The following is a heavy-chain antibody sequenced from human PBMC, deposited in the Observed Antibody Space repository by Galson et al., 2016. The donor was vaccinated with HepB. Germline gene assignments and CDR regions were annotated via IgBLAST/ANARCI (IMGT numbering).Heavy chain of an antibody. V-gene: IGHV3-11*01. CDR2: FSLGGSTV. J-gene: IGHJ4*02. CDR1: GFTFSDDY. Sequence: GSLRLSCAASGFTFSDDYISWIRQTPGKGLEWISYFSLGGSTVYYADSVRGRFTVSRANGENSVFLQMNSLTAEDTAVYYCARVDTYYDSSGYPAFWGQGTLVTVSS. CDR3: ARVDTYYDSSGYPAF. D-gene: IGHD3-22*01.